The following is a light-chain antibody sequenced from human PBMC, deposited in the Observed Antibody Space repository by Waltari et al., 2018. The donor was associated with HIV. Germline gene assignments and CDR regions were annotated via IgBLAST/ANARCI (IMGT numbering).Light chain of an antibody. CDR1: QSLVHSDGNTY. J-gene: IGKJ2*01. CDR3: VQHTDFPRT. Sequence: DIVLTQTPLSSRVTLGQPASISCKSSQSLVHSDGNTYLNWHHQGPGLTPRLLIFKVNNRLSGVPDRFSGGGKGTNFTLSISRVEPEDVGIYYCVQHTDFPRTFGGGTKLQIK. V-gene: IGKV2-24*01. CDR2: KVN.